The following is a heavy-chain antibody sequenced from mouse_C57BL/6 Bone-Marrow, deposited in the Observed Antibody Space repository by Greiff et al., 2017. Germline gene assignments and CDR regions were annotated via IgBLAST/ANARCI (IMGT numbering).Heavy chain of an antibody. V-gene: IGHV5-16*01. CDR3: ARITTVVAWYFDV. CDR2: INYDGSST. J-gene: IGHJ1*03. CDR1: GFTFSDYY. D-gene: IGHD1-1*01. Sequence: EVHLVESEGGLVQPGSSMKLSCTASGFTFSDYYMAWVRQVPEKGLEWVANINYDGSSTYYLDSLKSRFIISRDNAKNILYLQMSSLKSEDTATYDCARITTVVAWYFDVWGTGTTVTVSS.